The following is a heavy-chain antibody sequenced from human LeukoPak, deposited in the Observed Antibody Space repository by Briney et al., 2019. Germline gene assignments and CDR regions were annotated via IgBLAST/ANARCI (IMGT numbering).Heavy chain of an antibody. CDR3: ARGVVAGGSYYFDY. V-gene: IGHV1-69*04. D-gene: IGHD1-26*01. J-gene: IGHJ4*02. CDR2: IIPILGIA. Sequence: SVKVSCKASGYTFTSYDISWVRQAPGQGLEWMGRIIPILGIANYAQKFQGRVTITADKSTSTAYMELSSLRSEHTAVYYCARGVVAGGSYYFDYWGQGTLVTVS. CDR1: GYTFTSYD.